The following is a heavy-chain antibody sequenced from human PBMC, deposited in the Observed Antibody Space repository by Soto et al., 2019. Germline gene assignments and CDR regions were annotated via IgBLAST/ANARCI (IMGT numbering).Heavy chain of an antibody. CDR2: ISAYTGNT. D-gene: IGHD4-17*01. CDR1: GYIFNSFG. V-gene: IGHV1-18*01. CDR3: ARRWTTGEIDY. J-gene: IGHJ4*02. Sequence: QVQLVQSGGEVKKPGASVKVSCKASGYIFNSFGISWVRQAPGQGLEWMGWISAYTGNTKYAQNFQGRVTMTTDTATSTGDVELRSMRSDDAAVYYCARRWTTGEIDYWGQGPLVPVSS.